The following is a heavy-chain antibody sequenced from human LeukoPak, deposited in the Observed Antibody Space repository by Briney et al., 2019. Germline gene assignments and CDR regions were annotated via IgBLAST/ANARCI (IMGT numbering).Heavy chain of an antibody. CDR2: ISAYNGNT. CDR1: GYTFTSYG. CDR3: AFSYYYGSGSYYAWDY. V-gene: IGHV1-18*01. Sequence: ASVKVSCKASGYTFTSYGISWVRQAPGQGLEWMGWISAYNGNTNYAQKLQGRVTMTTDTSTSTAYMELRSLRSDDTAVYYCAFSYYYGSGSYYAWDYWGQGTLVTVSS. D-gene: IGHD3-10*01. J-gene: IGHJ4*02.